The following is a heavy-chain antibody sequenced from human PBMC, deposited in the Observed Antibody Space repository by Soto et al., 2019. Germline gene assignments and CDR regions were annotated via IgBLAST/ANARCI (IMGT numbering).Heavy chain of an antibody. V-gene: IGHV1-46*01. D-gene: IGHD6-13*01. CDR2: INPSGGST. Sequence: GASVKVSCKASGYTFTSYYMHWVRQAPGQGLEWMGIINPSGGSTSYAQKFQGRVTITADESTSTAYMELSSLRSEDTAVYYCASSSPGIAAAGTGWFDPWGQGTLVTVSS. CDR1: GYTFTSYY. J-gene: IGHJ5*02. CDR3: ASSSPGIAAAGTGWFDP.